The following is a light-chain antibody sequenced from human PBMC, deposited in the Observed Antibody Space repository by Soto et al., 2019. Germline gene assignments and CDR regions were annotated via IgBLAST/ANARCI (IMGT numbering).Light chain of an antibody. Sequence: IVLTQSPATLCVSPLERGILXSRPSQRVSSNVAWYQQKPGQAPRLLLYGASARATGIPGTFSGSGSGTEFTLTISSLQSEDFAVYYCQQYNNWPRTFGQGTKV. CDR1: QRVSSN. CDR2: GAS. V-gene: IGKV3-15*01. CDR3: QQYNNWPRT. J-gene: IGKJ1*01.